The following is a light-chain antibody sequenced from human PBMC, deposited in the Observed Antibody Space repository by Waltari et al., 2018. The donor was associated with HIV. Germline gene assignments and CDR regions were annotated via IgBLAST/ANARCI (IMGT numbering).Light chain of an antibody. V-gene: IGKV2-28*01. J-gene: IGKJ1*01. CDR3: MQALQTPRA. CDR2: LCS. CDR1: QSLLHSNGYNY. Sequence: DIVMTQSPLSLPVTPGEPASISCRSSQSLLHSNGYNYLDWYLQKPGQSPQLLIYLCSTRAAGGPDRFSGSGSGTDFTLKISRVEAEDVGVYYCMQALQTPRAFGQGTKVEIK.